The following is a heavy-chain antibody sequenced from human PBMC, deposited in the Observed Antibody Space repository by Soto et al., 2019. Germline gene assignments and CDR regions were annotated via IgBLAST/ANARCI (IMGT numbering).Heavy chain of an antibody. CDR2: IHYSGSD. D-gene: IGHD3-10*01. J-gene: IGHJ4*02. V-gene: IGHV4-31*03. CDR1: GGSIRSDGYY. CDR3: ARRGGLATRSDF. Sequence: QVQLQESGPGLVKPSQTLSLTCTVSGGSIRSDGYYWSWIRQHPGTGLEWIGYIHYSGSDYYNPSLKRRLTISVDTSNNQFSLKLSSVTAADTAVYYCARRGGLATRSDFWGQGTLVTVSS.